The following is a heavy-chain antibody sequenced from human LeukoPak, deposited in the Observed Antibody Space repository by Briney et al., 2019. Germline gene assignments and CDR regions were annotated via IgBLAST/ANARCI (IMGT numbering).Heavy chain of an antibody. CDR1: GFTFSSYW. J-gene: IGHJ4*02. D-gene: IGHD6-13*01. CDR2: IKQDGSEK. CDR3: ARGGYSSSWSVSPFDY. V-gene: IGHV3-7*01. Sequence: GGSLRLSCAASGFTFSSYWMSWVRQAPGKGLEGVANIKQDGSEKYYVDSVKGRFTISRDNANNSLYLQMNSLRAEDTAVYYCARGGYSSSWSVSPFDYWGQGTLVTVSS.